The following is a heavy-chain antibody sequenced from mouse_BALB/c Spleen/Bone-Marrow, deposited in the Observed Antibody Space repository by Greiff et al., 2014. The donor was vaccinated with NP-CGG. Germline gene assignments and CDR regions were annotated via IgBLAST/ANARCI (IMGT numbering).Heavy chain of an antibody. Sequence: QVQLQQSGPGLVAPSQSLSITCTVSGFSLTSYGVHWVRQPPGKGLEWLGLIWAGGSTNYNSALMSRLSISKDNSKSQVFLKMNSLQTDDTAMYYCARKDYGSRGGYFDVWGAGTTDTVSS. CDR1: GFSLTSYG. V-gene: IGHV2-9*02. J-gene: IGHJ1*01. CDR2: IWAGGST. CDR3: ARKDYGSRGGYFDV. D-gene: IGHD1-1*01.